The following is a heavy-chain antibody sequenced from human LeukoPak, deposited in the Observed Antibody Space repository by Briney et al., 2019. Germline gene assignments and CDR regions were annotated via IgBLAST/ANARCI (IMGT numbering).Heavy chain of an antibody. CDR2: IYYSGST. Sequence: SENLSLTCTVSGYSISSGYYWGWIRPPPGKGLEWIGIIYYSGSTYYNPSLKSRVTISVDTSKNQFSLKLSSVTAADTAVYYCARGKGPKYCSSTSCYTGDFWSGPLFDYWGQGTLVTVSS. J-gene: IGHJ4*02. D-gene: IGHD2-2*02. CDR3: ARGKGPKYCSSTSCYTGDFWSGPLFDY. CDR1: GYSISSGYY. V-gene: IGHV4-38-2*02.